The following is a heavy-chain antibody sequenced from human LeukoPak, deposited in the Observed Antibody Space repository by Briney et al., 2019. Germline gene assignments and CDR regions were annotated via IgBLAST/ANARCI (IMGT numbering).Heavy chain of an antibody. V-gene: IGHV3-11*03. CDR2: ISSGSSYT. CDR3: ATHAAQYSTFDY. Sequence: GGSLRLSCAASGFSFSDNYMSWIRQAPGKGLEWVSYISSGSSYTNYAGSVKGRSTISRDNAKNSLFLQMNSLRAEDTAVYYCATHAAQYSTFDYWGQGTLVTVSS. CDR1: GFSFSDNY. D-gene: IGHD2/OR15-2a*01. J-gene: IGHJ4*02.